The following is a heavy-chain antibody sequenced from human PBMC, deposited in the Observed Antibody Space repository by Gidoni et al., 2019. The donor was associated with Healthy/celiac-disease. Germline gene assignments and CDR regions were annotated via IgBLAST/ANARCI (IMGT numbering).Heavy chain of an antibody. V-gene: IGHV4-39*01. D-gene: IGHD1-26*01. CDR3: ARSWARMWSGSYNPTGWDY. Sequence: QLQLQESGPGLVKPSETLSLTCTVSGGSISSSSYYWGWIRQPPGKGLEWIGSIYYSGSTYYNPSLKSRVTISVDTSKNQFSLKLSSVTAADTAVYYCARSWARMWSGSYNPTGWDYWGQGTLVTVSS. CDR1: GGSISSSSYY. CDR2: IYYSGST. J-gene: IGHJ4*02.